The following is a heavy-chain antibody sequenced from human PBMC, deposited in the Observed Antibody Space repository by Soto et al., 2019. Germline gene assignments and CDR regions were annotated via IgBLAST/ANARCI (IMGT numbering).Heavy chain of an antibody. J-gene: IGHJ5*02. D-gene: IGHD3-22*01. CDR1: GASISSGGYY. Sequence: SETLSLTCTVSGASISSGGYYWTWIRQHPGEGLEWIGHIYYGGSVYYNPSLTSRLTISVDTSNNQFSLKLSSVTAADTATYYCAVARDISGYNWFDPWGQGTLVTVSS. CDR3: AVARDISGYNWFDP. V-gene: IGHV4-31*03. CDR2: IYYGGSV.